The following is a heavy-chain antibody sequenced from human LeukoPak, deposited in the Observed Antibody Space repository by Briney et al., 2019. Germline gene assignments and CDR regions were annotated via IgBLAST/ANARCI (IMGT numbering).Heavy chain of an antibody. CDR2: ISSSSSYI. CDR1: GFTVSSNY. J-gene: IGHJ3*02. V-gene: IGHV3-21*01. D-gene: IGHD1-14*01. CDR3: ARDDRHGAFDI. Sequence: PGGSLRLSCAASGFTVSSNYMSWVRQAPGKGLEWVSSISSSSSYIYYADSVKGRFTISRDNAKNSLYLQMNSLRAEDTAVYYCARDDRHGAFDIWGQGTMVTVSS.